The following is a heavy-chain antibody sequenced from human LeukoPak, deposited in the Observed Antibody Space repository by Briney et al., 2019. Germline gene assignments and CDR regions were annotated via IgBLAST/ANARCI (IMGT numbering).Heavy chain of an antibody. CDR3: ARGTYYYDSSGLNWFDP. D-gene: IGHD3-22*01. V-gene: IGHV4-59*01. Sequence: PSETLSLTRTVSGGSISSYYWSWIRQPPGKGLEWIGYIYYSGSTNYNPSLKSRVTISVDTSKNQFSLKLSSVTAADTAVYYCARGTYYYDSSGLNWFDPWGQGTLVTVSS. CDR1: GGSISSYY. J-gene: IGHJ5*02. CDR2: IYYSGST.